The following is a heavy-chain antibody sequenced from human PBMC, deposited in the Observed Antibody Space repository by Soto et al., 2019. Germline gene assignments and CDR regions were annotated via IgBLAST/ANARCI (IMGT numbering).Heavy chain of an antibody. D-gene: IGHD3-10*01. CDR2: ISGSGGST. Sequence: PGGSLRLSCAASGFTFSSYAMSWVRQAPGKGLEWVSAISGSGGSTYYADSVKGRFTISRDNSKNTLYLQMNSLRAEDTAVYYCAKGSSDYRSGITPLLDYWGQGTLVTVSS. CDR1: GFTFSSYA. J-gene: IGHJ4*02. V-gene: IGHV3-23*01. CDR3: AKGSSDYRSGITPLLDY.